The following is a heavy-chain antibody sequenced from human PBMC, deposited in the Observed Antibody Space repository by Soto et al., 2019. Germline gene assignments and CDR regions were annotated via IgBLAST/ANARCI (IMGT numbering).Heavy chain of an antibody. CDR3: APEADFWSGYYRSFDP. V-gene: IGHV1-58*01. CDR1: GITFTNSA. CDR2: IVVGSGNT. Sequence: SVKVSCKASGITFTNSAVQWVRQARGQRLEWIGWIVVGSGNTNYAQKFQERVTITRDMSTTTAYMELSSLRSEDTAVYYCAPEADFWSGYYRSFDPWGQGTLVTVSS. J-gene: IGHJ5*02. D-gene: IGHD3-3*01.